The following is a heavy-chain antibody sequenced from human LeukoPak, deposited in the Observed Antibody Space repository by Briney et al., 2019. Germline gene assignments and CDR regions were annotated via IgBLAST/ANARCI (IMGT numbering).Heavy chain of an antibody. Sequence: GGSLRLSCAASGFTFGSYSMNWVRQAPGKGLEWVSYISSSSSTIYYADSVKGRFTISRDNAKNSLYLQMNSLRAEDTAVYYCARVSRAVAYYWGQGTLVTVSS. J-gene: IGHJ4*02. CDR2: ISSSSSTI. D-gene: IGHD6-19*01. CDR1: GFTFGSYS. V-gene: IGHV3-48*04. CDR3: ARVSRAVAYY.